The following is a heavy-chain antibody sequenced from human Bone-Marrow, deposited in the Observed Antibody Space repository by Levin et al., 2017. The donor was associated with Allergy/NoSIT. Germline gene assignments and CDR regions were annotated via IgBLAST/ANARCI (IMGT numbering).Heavy chain of an antibody. D-gene: IGHD3-10*01. CDR3: ARASAWFGELLSNYYYYGMDV. V-gene: IGHV1-69*06. Sequence: KISCKASGGTFSSYAISWVRQAPGQGLEWMGGIIPIFGTANYAQKFQGRVTITADKSTSTAYMELSSLRSEDTAVYYCARASAWFGELLSNYYYYGMDVWGQGTTVTVSS. CDR2: IIPIFGTA. CDR1: GGTFSSYA. J-gene: IGHJ6*02.